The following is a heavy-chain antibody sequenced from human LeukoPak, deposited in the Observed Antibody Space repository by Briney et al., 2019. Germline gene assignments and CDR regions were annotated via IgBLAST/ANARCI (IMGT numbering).Heavy chain of an antibody. CDR3: ARGVDGIAVAGTYYYYYYMDV. D-gene: IGHD6-19*01. Sequence: PSETLSLTCTVSGGSISSHYWSWIRQPPGKGLEWIGCIYYSGSTNYNPSLKSRVTISVDTSKNQFSLKLSSVTAADTAVYYCARGVDGIAVAGTYYYYYYMDVWGKGTTVTVSS. J-gene: IGHJ6*03. V-gene: IGHV4-59*11. CDR2: IYYSGST. CDR1: GGSISSHY.